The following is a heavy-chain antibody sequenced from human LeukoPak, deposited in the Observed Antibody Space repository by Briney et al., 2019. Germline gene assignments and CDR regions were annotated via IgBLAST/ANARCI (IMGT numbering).Heavy chain of an antibody. V-gene: IGHV1-18*01. Sequence: GASVKVSCRASGYTFINYGISWVRQAPGQGLEWMGWISAYNGNTNYAQKLQGRVTMTTDTSTSTAYMELRSLRSDDTAVYYCARDRGGNVPWFDPWGQGTLVTVSS. D-gene: IGHD2-15*01. CDR2: ISAYNGNT. CDR1: GYTFINYG. J-gene: IGHJ5*02. CDR3: ARDRGGNVPWFDP.